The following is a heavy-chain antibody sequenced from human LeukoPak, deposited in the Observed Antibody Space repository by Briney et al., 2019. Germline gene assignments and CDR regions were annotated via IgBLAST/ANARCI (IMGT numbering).Heavy chain of an antibody. Sequence: SETLSLTCTVSGGSISSYYWSWIRQPAGKGLEWIGRIYTSGSTNYNPSLKSRVTMSVDTSKNQFSLKLSSVTAADTAVYYCARENPPHYYGSGRRPYYFDYWGQGTLVTVSS. V-gene: IGHV4-4*07. CDR3: ARENPPHYYGSGRRPYYFDY. J-gene: IGHJ4*02. CDR1: GGSISSYY. CDR2: IYTSGST. D-gene: IGHD3-10*01.